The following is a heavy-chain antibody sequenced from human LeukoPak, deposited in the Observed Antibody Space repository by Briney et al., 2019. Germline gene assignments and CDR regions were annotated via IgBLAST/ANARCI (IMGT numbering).Heavy chain of an antibody. CDR2: INPNSGGT. V-gene: IGHV1-2*02. CDR3: ARDRGLYYGDYAFDY. D-gene: IGHD4-17*01. J-gene: IGHJ4*02. Sequence: ASVKVSCKASGYTFTGYYMHWVRQAPGQGLEWMGWINPNSGGTNYAQKFQGRVTMTRDTSISTAYMELSRLRSDDTAVYYCARDRGLYYGDYAFDYWGQGTLVTVSS. CDR1: GYTFTGYY.